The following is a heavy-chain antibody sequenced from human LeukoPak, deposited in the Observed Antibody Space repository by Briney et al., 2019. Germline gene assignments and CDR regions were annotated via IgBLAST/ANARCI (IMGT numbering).Heavy chain of an antibody. V-gene: IGHV3-21*01. CDR2: ISSSSSYI. Sequence: GGSLRLSCAASGFTFSSYSMNWVRQAPGKGLEWVSSISSSSSYIYYADSVKGRFTISRDNAKNSLYLQMNSLRAEDTAVYYCARDLSLVAGTLSLDYWGQGTLVTVSS. J-gene: IGHJ4*02. D-gene: IGHD6-19*01. CDR1: GFTFSSYS. CDR3: ARDLSLVAGTLSLDY.